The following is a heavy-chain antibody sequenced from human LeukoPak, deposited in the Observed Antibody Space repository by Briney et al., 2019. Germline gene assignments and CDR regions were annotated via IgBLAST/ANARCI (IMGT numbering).Heavy chain of an antibody. CDR2: IWYDGSNK. J-gene: IGHJ4*02. Sequence: QPGRSLRLSCAASGFTFSSYGMHWVRQAPGKGLEWVAVIWYDGSNKYYADSVKGRFTISRDNSKNTLYLQMNSLRAEDTAVYYCAKGWYSSGWYLDYWGQGTLVTVSS. D-gene: IGHD6-19*01. CDR1: GFTFSSYG. V-gene: IGHV3-33*06. CDR3: AKGWYSSGWYLDY.